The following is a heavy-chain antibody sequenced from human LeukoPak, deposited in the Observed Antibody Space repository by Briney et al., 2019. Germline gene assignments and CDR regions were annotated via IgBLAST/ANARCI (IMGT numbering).Heavy chain of an antibody. Sequence: ASVKVSCKASGYTFTGYYIHWVRQAPGQGLEWMGWINPNSGGTNYAQKFQGRVTMTMDRSINTAYMDLRSLTYDDTAVYYCARDKPAEAALDFWGQGTLVTVSS. J-gene: IGHJ4*02. CDR1: GYTFTGYY. V-gene: IGHV1-2*02. CDR3: ARDKPAEAALDF. CDR2: INPNSGGT.